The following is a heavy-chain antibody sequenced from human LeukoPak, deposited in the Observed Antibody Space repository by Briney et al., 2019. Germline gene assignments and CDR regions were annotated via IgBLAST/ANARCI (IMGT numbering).Heavy chain of an antibody. V-gene: IGHV4-31*03. CDR3: ARVRSSGLTSL. Sequence: PSETLSLTCTVSGGSISSGSYYWSWIRQHPGKGLEWIGYIYYSGSTYYNPSLKSRVTISVDTSKNQFSLKLSSVTAADTAVYYCARVRSSGLTSLWGQGTLVTVSS. CDR1: GGSISSGSYY. D-gene: IGHD3-22*01. J-gene: IGHJ4*02. CDR2: IYYSGST.